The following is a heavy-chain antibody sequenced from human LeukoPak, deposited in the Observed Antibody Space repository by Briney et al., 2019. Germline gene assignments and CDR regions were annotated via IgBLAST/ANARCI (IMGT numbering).Heavy chain of an antibody. CDR2: IGTAGDT. D-gene: IGHD1-26*01. J-gene: IGHJ4*02. CDR3: VRQQTSHGNFDY. V-gene: IGHV3-13*01. Sequence: GGSLRLSCATSGFTFSNHAMHWVRQATGKGPEWVSAIGTAGDTFYPGSVKGRFTISRENAKNSLPLQINSLKAEDTAVYYCVRQQTSHGNFDYWGQGTLVTVSS. CDR1: GFTFSNHA.